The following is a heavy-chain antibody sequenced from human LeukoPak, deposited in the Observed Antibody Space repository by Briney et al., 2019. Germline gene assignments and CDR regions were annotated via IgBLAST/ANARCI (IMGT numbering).Heavy chain of an antibody. CDR1: GGTFISYA. D-gene: IGHD3-22*01. V-gene: IGHV1-69*05. CDR3: ASYYYDSSGYYRSFDY. J-gene: IGHJ4*02. Sequence: SVKVSCKASGGTFISYAISWVRQAPGKGLEWMGRIIPIFGTANYAQKFQGRVTITTDESTSTAYMELSSLRSEDTAVYYCASYYYDSSGYYRSFDYWGQGTLVTVSS. CDR2: IIPIFGTA.